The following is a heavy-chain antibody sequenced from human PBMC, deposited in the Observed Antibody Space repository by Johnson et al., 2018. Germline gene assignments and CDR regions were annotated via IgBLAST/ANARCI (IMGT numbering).Heavy chain of an antibody. V-gene: IGHV1-8*01. CDR3: ARGPRGFLEWLSGMDV. J-gene: IGHJ6*02. Sequence: QVQLGESGAEVKKPGASVKVSCKASRYTFTSYDINWVRQATGQGLEWMGWMNPNSGNTGYAQKFQGRVTMTRNTSISTAYMELSSLRSEDTAVYYCARGPRGFLEWLSGMDVWGQGTTVTVSS. D-gene: IGHD3-3*01. CDR2: MNPNSGNT. CDR1: RYTFTSYD.